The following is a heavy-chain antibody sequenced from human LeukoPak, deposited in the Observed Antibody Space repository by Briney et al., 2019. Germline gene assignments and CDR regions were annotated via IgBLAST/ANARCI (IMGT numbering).Heavy chain of an antibody. CDR3: ARDFVKYSSGWYDAFDI. D-gene: IGHD6-19*01. CDR1: RFTFSSYS. V-gene: IGHV3-21*01. CDR2: MCSSGSYI. J-gene: IGHJ3*02. Sequence: GGSLRLSCAASRFTFSSYSMNWVRQAPGKGLEWVSSMCSSGSYIYHADSVKGRFTISRDNAKKSLYLQMNRLRAEDTAVYYCARDFVKYSSGWYDAFDIWGHGTMVTASP.